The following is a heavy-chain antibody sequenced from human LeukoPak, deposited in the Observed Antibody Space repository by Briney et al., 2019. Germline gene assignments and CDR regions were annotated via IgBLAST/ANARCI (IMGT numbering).Heavy chain of an antibody. V-gene: IGHV1-24*01. J-gene: IGHJ4*02. D-gene: IGHD2-15*01. CDR2: FDPEDGET. CDR1: GYTLTELC. Sequence: ASVKVSCKGSGYTLTELCIHWVRQAPGQGLESMGGFDPEDGETIYAQKFQGRVTMTEDPSTDTAYVELTSLRYEDTAVYYCATDLGGSSSLVNYWGPGTLVTVSS. CDR3: ATDLGGSSSLVNY.